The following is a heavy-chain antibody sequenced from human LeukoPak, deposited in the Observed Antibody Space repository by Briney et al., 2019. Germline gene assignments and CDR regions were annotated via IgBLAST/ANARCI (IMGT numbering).Heavy chain of an antibody. Sequence: GGSLRLSCAASGFTFSDYWMHWVRHAPGKGLVWVSRINSDGNSTTYADSVKGRFTISRDNAKNTLYLQMNSLRAEDTAVYYCARGNCSSTSCYAQHLYFFDYWGQGTLVTVSS. CDR3: ARGNCSSTSCYAQHLYFFDY. CDR1: GFTFSDYW. CDR2: INSDGNST. V-gene: IGHV3-74*01. J-gene: IGHJ4*02. D-gene: IGHD2-2*01.